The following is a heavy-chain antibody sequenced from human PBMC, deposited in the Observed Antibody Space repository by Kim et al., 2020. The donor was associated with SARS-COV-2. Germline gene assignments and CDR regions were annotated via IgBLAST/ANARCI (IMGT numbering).Heavy chain of an antibody. CDR2: ISYDGSNK. D-gene: IGHD4-17*01. J-gene: IGHJ6*02. CDR1: GFTFSSYG. CDR3: AKDQAYTVTTYYYYYYGMDV. V-gene: IGHV3-30*18. Sequence: GGSLRLSCAASGFTFSSYGMHWVRQAPGKGLEWVAVISYDGSNKYYADSVKGRFTISRDNSKNTLYLQMNSLRAEDTAVYYCAKDQAYTVTTYYYYYYGMDVWGQGTTVTVSS.